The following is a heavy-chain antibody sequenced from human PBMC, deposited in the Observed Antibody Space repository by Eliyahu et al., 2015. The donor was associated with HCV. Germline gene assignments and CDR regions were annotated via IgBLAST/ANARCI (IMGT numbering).Heavy chain of an antibody. D-gene: IGHD3-22*01. V-gene: IGHV3-7*03. J-gene: IGHJ4*02. Sequence: EVELVESGGGLVQPGGSLRLSCAASGFTFSSYWMSWVRQAPGKGLEWVANIKQDGSEKYYVDSVKGRFTISRDNAKNSLYLQMNSLRVEDTAVYYCGRDFYYDSSGLTQYWGQGTRVTVSS. CDR1: GFTFSSYW. CDR3: GRDFYYDSSGLTQY. CDR2: IKQDGSEK.